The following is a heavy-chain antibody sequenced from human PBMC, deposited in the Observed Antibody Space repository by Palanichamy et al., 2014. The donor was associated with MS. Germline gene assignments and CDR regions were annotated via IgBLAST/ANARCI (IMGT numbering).Heavy chain of an antibody. CDR1: GFSFTSAW. V-gene: IGHV3-15*01. CDR3: TADIPVPLAQIDY. Sequence: EGQLVESGGGLVKPGGSLRLSCAASGFSFTSAWMNWVRQAPGKGLEWVARIKSKRDAETTDYAASVKGRFGISREDSMNTVHLQMNSLKLEDTAVYYCTADIPVPLAQIDYWDQGTLVTVSS. J-gene: IGHJ4*02. CDR2: IKSKRDAETT.